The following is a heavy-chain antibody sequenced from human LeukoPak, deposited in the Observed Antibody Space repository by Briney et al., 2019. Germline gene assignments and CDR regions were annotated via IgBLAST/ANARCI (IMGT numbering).Heavy chain of an antibody. J-gene: IGHJ4*02. Sequence: PGRSLRLSCAASGFTFSTYSMHWVRQAPGKGQEWEAVISYDGGKKYYADSVRGRFTISRDNSKNTLFLQMNSLRPEDTAVYYCARGGPHYESSVGGLDYWGQGTLVTVSS. CDR3: ARGGPHYESSVGGLDY. CDR1: GFTFSTYS. V-gene: IGHV3-30-3*01. D-gene: IGHD3-22*01. CDR2: ISYDGGKK.